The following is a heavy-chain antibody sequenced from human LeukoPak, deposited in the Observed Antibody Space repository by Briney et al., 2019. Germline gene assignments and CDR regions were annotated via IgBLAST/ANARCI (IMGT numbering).Heavy chain of an antibody. D-gene: IGHD3-22*01. V-gene: IGHV3-33*01. CDR3: ARELGSSGYYPFDY. Sequence: PGGSLRLSCAASGFTFSSYGMHWVRQAPGKGLEWVALIWYDGSNKYYADSVKGRFTISRDNSKNTLYLQMYSLRAEDTAVYYCARELGSSGYYPFDYWGQGTLVTVSS. CDR1: GFTFSSYG. CDR2: IWYDGSNK. J-gene: IGHJ4*02.